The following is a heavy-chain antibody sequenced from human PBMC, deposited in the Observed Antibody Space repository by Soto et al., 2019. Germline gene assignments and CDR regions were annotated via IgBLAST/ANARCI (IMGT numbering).Heavy chain of an antibody. V-gene: IGHV1-69*06. CDR3: ARGHMFRGVIIVLDY. D-gene: IGHD3-10*01. CDR1: GGTFSSYA. Sequence: SVKVSCKXSGGTFSSYAISWVRQAPGQGLEWMGGIIPIFGTANYAQKFQGRVTITADKSTSTAYMELSSLRSEDTAVYYCARGHMFRGVIIVLDYWGQGTLVTVS. J-gene: IGHJ4*02. CDR2: IIPIFGTA.